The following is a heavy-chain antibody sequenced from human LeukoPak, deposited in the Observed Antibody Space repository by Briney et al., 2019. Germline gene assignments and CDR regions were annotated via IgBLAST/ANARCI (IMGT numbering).Heavy chain of an antibody. J-gene: IGHJ5*02. CDR3: ARVSPYDSSGYYPGVGFDP. Sequence: GGSLRLSCAASGFTFSSYSMNWVRQAPGKGLEWVSSISSSSSYIYYADSVKGRFTISRDNAENSLYLQMNSLRAEDTAVYYCARVSPYDSSGYYPGVGFDPWGQGTLVTVSS. D-gene: IGHD3-22*01. CDR2: ISSSSSYI. V-gene: IGHV3-21*01. CDR1: GFTFSSYS.